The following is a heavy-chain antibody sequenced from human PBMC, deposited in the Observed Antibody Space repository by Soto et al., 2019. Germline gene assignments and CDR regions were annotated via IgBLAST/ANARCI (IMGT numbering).Heavy chain of an antibody. D-gene: IGHD2-21*02. V-gene: IGHV2-5*02. CDR2: IYWDDDK. J-gene: IGHJ6*02. CDR1: GFSLSTSGVG. CDR3: VQSRFGGDCLEIYSSHAYNGLDV. Sequence: ESGPTLVNPTQTLTLTCTFSGFSLSTSGVGVGWIRQPPGKALEWLTLIYWDDDKRYSPSLKSRLTITKDTSEKQVVLTMTNMDTVDTATYYCVQSRFGGDCLEIYSSHAYNGLDVWGQGTTVTVSS.